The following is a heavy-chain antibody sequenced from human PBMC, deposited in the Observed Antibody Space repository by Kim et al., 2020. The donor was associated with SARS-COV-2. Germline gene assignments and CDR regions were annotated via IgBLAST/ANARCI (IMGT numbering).Heavy chain of an antibody. V-gene: IGHV4-31*03. CDR2: IYYSGST. D-gene: IGHD5-18*01. J-gene: IGHJ4*02. CDR1: GDFLGSGGFY. CDR3: AREQGGHTYRFLAY. Sequence: SETLSLTCTVSGDFLGSGGFYWSWIRQPPGKGLEWIGYIYYSGSTYYNPSLESRVFISIDTSKNQFSLKLSSVTAADTAVYYCAREQGGHTYRFLAYWGQGILVTVSS.